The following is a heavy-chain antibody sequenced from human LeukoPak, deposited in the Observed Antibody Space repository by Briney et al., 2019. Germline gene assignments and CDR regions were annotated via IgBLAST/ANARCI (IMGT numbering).Heavy chain of an antibody. V-gene: IGHV1-2*02. CDR1: GYTFTGYY. J-gene: IGHJ4*02. CDR2: INPDTGAT. Sequence: ASVKVSCKASGYTFTGYYMHRVRQAPGQGLEWMGWINPDTGATDIAQKFQGRVTMTRDTSISTAYMEVSRLTSDDTAVYYCASRPGVSAGPLDYWGQGTLVTVSS. CDR3: ASRPGVSAGPLDY. D-gene: IGHD6-13*01.